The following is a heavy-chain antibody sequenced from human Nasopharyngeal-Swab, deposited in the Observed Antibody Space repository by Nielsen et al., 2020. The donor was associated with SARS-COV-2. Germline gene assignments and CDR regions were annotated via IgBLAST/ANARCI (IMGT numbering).Heavy chain of an antibody. CDR1: GFTFSSYS. Sequence: GGSLRLSCAASGFTFSSYSTNWVRQAPGKGLEWVSSISSSSSYIYYADSVKGRFTISRDNAKNSLYLQMNSLRAEDTAVYYCASLLSITIFGDFDYWGQGTLVTVSS. V-gene: IGHV3-21*01. CDR3: ASLLSITIFGDFDY. J-gene: IGHJ4*02. D-gene: IGHD3-3*01. CDR2: ISSSSSYI.